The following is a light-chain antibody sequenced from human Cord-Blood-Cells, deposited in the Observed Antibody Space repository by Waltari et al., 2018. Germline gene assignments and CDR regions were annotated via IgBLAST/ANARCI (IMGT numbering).Light chain of an antibody. CDR3: QQYGSSPWT. CDR1: QSVSSSY. Sequence: EIVLTQSPGTLSLSQGERATLTCRASQSVSSSYLAWYQQKPGQALRLLIYGASSRATGIPDRFSGSGSGTDFTLTISRLEPEDFAVYYCQQYGSSPWTFGQGTKVEIK. CDR2: GAS. J-gene: IGKJ1*01. V-gene: IGKV3-20*01.